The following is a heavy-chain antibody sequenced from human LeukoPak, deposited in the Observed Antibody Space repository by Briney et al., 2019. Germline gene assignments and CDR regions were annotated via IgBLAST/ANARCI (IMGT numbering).Heavy chain of an antibody. CDR1: GFTFSSYS. J-gene: IGHJ6*03. CDR2: ISSSSSYI. V-gene: IGHV3-21*01. D-gene: IGHD6-6*01. Sequence: GGSLRLSCAASGFTFSSYSMNWVRQAPGKGLEWVSSISSSSSYIYYADSVKRRFTISRDNAKNSLYLQMNSLRAEDTAVYYCARAEYSSSSGYYYMDVWGKGTTVTVSS. CDR3: ARAEYSSSSGYYYMDV.